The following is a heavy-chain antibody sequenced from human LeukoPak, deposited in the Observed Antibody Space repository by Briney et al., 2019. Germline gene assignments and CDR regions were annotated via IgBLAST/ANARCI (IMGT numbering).Heavy chain of an antibody. J-gene: IGHJ4*02. CDR2: ISGSRGST. V-gene: IGHV3-23*01. D-gene: IGHD3-10*01. CDR1: GFTFSSYA. CDR3: AKTMVRGVIIRGKIGYFDY. Sequence: GGSLRLSCAASGFTFSSYAMSWVRQAPGKGLEWVSAISGSRGSTHYADSVKGRFTISRDNSKNTLYLQMNSLRAEDTAVYYCAKTMVRGVIIRGKIGYFDYWGQGTLVTVSS.